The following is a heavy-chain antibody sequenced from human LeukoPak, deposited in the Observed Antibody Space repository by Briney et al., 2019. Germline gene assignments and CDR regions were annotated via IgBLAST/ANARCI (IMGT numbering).Heavy chain of an antibody. V-gene: IGHV3-23*01. J-gene: IGHJ4*02. CDR1: GFTFNNYA. CDR2: ISGSGGST. Sequence: PGGSLRLSCAASGFTFNNYAMTWVRQAPGKGLEWVSSISGSGGSTYYADSVKGRFTISRDNSKNTLYLQMKSLRDEDTAVYYCATHFTTKAFGFEYWGQGTLVTVSS. CDR3: ATHFTTKAFGFEY. D-gene: IGHD1-1*01.